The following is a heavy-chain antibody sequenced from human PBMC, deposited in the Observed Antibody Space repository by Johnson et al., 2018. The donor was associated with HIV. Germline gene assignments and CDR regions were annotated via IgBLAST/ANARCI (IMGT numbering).Heavy chain of an antibody. D-gene: IGHD3-3*01. CDR1: QFTFSSYG. CDR3: ASGAYYDFWSGLAHAFDI. J-gene: IGHJ3*02. V-gene: IGHV3-30*03. CDR2: ISYDGSNK. Sequence: QVQLVESGGGLAKPAWSPRLSCAASQFTFSSYGMHWVRQAPGKGLEWVAVISYDGSNKYYADSVKGRFTISRDNSKNTLYLEMNSLRAEDTAVYYCASGAYYDFWSGLAHAFDIWGQGTMVTVSS.